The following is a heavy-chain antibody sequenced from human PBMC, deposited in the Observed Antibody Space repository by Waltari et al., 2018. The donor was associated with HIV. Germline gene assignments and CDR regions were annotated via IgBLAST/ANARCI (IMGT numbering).Heavy chain of an antibody. CDR1: GGSISSETYY. Sequence: QLQLQESGPGLVKPSETLSLICTVSGGSISSETYYWGWIRQPPGRELEWLGSIFYNGNTYYTPSLESRVTISVDTSKNLLSLKLTSVTAADTAVYFCARQLIVVIPNYWYFDLWGRGTLVTVSS. J-gene: IGHJ2*01. CDR2: IFYNGNT. D-gene: IGHD3-22*01. CDR3: ARQLIVVIPNYWYFDL. V-gene: IGHV4-39*01.